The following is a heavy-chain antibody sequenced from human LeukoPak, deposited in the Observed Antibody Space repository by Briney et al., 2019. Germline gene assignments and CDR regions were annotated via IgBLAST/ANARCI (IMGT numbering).Heavy chain of an antibody. CDR2: IYSGGST. CDR1: GFTVSSNY. D-gene: IGHD1-26*01. J-gene: IGHJ6*02. Sequence: GGSLRLSRAASGFTVSSNYMSWVRQAPGKGLEWVSVIYSGGSTYYADSVKGRFTIPRDNSKNTLYLQMNSLRAEDTAVYYCARDVQGWELSDYYYYGMDVWGQGTTVTVSS. V-gene: IGHV3-66*01. CDR3: ARDVQGWELSDYYYYGMDV.